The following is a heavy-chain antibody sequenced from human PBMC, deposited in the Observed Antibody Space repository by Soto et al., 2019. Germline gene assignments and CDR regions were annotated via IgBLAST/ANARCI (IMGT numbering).Heavy chain of an antibody. J-gene: IGHJ6*02. Sequence: GGSLRLSCAASGFTFSSYGMHWVRQAPGKGLEWVAVISYDGSNKYYADSVKGRFTISRDNSKNTLYLQMNSLRAEDTAVYYCAKIAAAGYYYYYYGMDVWGQGTTVTVSS. CDR1: GFTFSSYG. V-gene: IGHV3-30*18. CDR3: AKIAAAGYYYYYYGMDV. CDR2: ISYDGSNK. D-gene: IGHD6-13*01.